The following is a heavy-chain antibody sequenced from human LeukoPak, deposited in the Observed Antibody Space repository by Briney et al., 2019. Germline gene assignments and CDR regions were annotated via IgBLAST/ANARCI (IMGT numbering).Heavy chain of an antibody. CDR2: ISWDGANS. D-gene: IGHD6-25*01. CDR3: ARGLSSSVAGALVV. CDR1: GFTFDDYT. Sequence: GGSLRLSCAASGFTFDDYTIHWVRQAPGKGLEWVSFISWDGANSYYADSVKGRFTVSRDNSRDSIYLQMNTLTLDDSALYYCARGLSSSVAGALVVWGKGTTVTVSS. J-gene: IGHJ6*04. V-gene: IGHV3-43*01.